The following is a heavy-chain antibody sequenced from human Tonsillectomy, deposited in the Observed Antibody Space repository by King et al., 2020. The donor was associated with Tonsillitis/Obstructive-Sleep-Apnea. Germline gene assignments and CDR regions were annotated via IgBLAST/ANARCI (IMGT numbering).Heavy chain of an antibody. V-gene: IGHV5-51*01. CDR1: GYSFTSYW. CDR3: ARHGPFDCSGASCPGRGFES. Sequence: QLVQSGAEVKKPGESLKISCKDTGYSFTSYWIGWVRQMPGRGLEWMGIIYPGDSDTRYSPSFQGQVTISADKSISTAYLQWSSLKASDTAMYYCARHGPFDCSGASCPGRGFESWGQGTLVTVSS. J-gene: IGHJ4*02. D-gene: IGHD2-15*01. CDR2: IYPGDSDT.